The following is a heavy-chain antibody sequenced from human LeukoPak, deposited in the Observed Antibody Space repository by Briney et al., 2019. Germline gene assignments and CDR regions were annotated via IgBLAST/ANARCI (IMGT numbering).Heavy chain of an antibody. D-gene: IGHD6-13*01. CDR2: ITSGIGRT. Sequence: SGGSLRLSCAASGFTFSNYAMSWVRQAPGKGLEWVSSITSGIGRTYYADSVKGRFTISRDDSKKTLYLQMSSLRAEDTAVYYRANGYSRELDYWGLGTLVTVSS. J-gene: IGHJ4*02. CDR3: ANGYSRELDY. CDR1: GFTFSNYA. V-gene: IGHV3-23*01.